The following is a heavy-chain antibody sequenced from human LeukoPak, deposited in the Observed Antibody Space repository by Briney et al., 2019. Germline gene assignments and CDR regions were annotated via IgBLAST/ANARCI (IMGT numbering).Heavy chain of an antibody. Sequence: ASVKVSCKASGYTFTSYDINWVRQATGQGLEWMGWMNPNSGNTGYAQKFQGRVTMTRNTSISTAYMELSSLRAEDTAVYYCARDGRGSGWYWVDAFDIWGQGTMVTVSS. CDR3: ARDGRGSGWYWVDAFDI. CDR2: MNPNSGNT. CDR1: GYTFTSYD. J-gene: IGHJ3*02. D-gene: IGHD6-19*01. V-gene: IGHV1-8*01.